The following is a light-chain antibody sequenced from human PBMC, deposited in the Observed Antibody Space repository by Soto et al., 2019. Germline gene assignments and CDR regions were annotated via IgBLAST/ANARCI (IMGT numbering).Light chain of an antibody. CDR2: DVS. J-gene: IGLJ2*01. CDR1: SSDVGGYNY. V-gene: IGLV2-14*01. Sequence: QSALTQPASVSGSPGQSITISCTGTSSDVGGYNYVSWYQQHPGKAPKLMIYDVSNRPSGVSNRFSGSKSGNTASLTISGLQAEDEADYYCSSYTSSSPVVFGGGPRSPS. CDR3: SSYTSSSPVV.